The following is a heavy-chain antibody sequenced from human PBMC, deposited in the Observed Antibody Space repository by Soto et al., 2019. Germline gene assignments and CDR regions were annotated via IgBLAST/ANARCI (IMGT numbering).Heavy chain of an antibody. V-gene: IGHV1-2*02. CDR3: AREVVAVAGTVGYFDY. CDR2: NNPNSGGT. CDR1: GYTFTGYY. J-gene: IGHJ4*02. Sequence: RASVKVSCKASGYTFTGYYMHWLRQAPGQGLEWMGWNNPNSGGTNYAQKFQGRVTMTRDTSISTAYMELSRLRSDDTAVYYCAREVVAVAGTVGYFDYWGQGTLVTVSS. D-gene: IGHD6-19*01.